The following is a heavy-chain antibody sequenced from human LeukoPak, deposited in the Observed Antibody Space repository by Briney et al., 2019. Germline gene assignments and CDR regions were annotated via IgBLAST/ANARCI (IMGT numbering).Heavy chain of an antibody. J-gene: IGHJ4*02. V-gene: IGHV3-30*18. D-gene: IGHD5/OR15-5a*01. CDR3: AKDSGLRSSLDY. CDR1: GFTFSSYG. Sequence: GGSLRLSCAASGFTFSSYGMHWVRQAPGKGLEWVAVISYDGSNKYYADSVKGRFTISRDNSRNTLYLQMNSLRAEDTAVYYCAKDSGLRSSLDYWGQGTLVTVSS. CDR2: ISYDGSNK.